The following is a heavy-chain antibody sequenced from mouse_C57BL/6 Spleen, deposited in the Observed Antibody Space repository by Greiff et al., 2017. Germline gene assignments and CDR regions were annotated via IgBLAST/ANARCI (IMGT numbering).Heavy chain of an antibody. J-gene: IGHJ4*01. CDR3: ARCGSSPWAMDY. Sequence: QVQLQQSGAELVMPGASVKLSCKASGYTFTSYWMHWVKQRPGQGLEWIGEIDPSDSYTNYNQKFKGKSTLTVDKSSSTAYMQLSSLTSEDSAVYYCARCGSSPWAMDYWGQGTSVTVSS. CDR2: IDPSDSYT. V-gene: IGHV1-69*01. CDR1: GYTFTSYW. D-gene: IGHD1-1*01.